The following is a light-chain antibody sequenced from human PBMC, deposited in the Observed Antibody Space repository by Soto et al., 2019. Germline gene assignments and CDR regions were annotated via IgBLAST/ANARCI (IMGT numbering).Light chain of an antibody. CDR1: QSISSY. J-gene: IGKJ1*01. CDR3: QQSYSTPRT. CDR2: AAS. V-gene: IGKV1-39*01. Sequence: DIQMTQSPSSLSASVGDGVTITCRASQSISSYLNWYQQNPGKAPKLLIYAASSLQSGVPSRFSGSGSGTDFTLTISSLQPEDFATYYCQQSYSTPRTFGQGTKVDIK.